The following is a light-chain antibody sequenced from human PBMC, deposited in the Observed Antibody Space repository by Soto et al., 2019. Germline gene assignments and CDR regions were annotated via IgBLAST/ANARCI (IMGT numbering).Light chain of an antibody. CDR2: EVS. J-gene: IGLJ3*02. CDR1: SSDVGSYNL. CDR3: CSYAAWV. V-gene: IGLV2-23*02. Sequence: QSVLTQPASVSGSPGQSITISCTGTSSDVGSYNLVSWYQQHPGKAPKLMIYEVSKRPSGVSNRFSGSKSGNTASLTISGLQAEDEADYYCCSYAAWVFGGGTKVTVL.